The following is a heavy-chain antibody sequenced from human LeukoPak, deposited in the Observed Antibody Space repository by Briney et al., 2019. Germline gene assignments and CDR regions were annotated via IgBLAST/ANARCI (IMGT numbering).Heavy chain of an antibody. D-gene: IGHD6-19*01. J-gene: IGHJ4*02. V-gene: IGHV1-2*02. CDR3: ARPEARSGWYGGD. CDR2: INPNSGGT. CDR1: GYTFTSYY. Sequence: ASVKVSCKASGYTFTSYYMHWVRQAPGQGLEWMGWINPNSGGTNYAQKFQGRVTMTRDTSISTAYMELSRLRSDDTAVYYCARPEARSGWYGGDWGQGTLVTVSS.